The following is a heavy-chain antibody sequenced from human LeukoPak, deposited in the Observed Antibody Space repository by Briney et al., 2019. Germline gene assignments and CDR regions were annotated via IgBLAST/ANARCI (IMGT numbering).Heavy chain of an antibody. CDR1: GFTFSSYA. Sequence: GGSLRLSCAASGFTFSSYAMHWVRQAPGKGLEWVAVISYDGSNKYYADSVKGRFTFSRDNSKNTLYLQMNSLRAEDTAVYYCARAESGYCSGGSCYGNWGQGTLVTVSS. J-gene: IGHJ4*02. D-gene: IGHD2-15*01. V-gene: IGHV3-30-3*01. CDR3: ARAESGYCSGGSCYGN. CDR2: ISYDGSNK.